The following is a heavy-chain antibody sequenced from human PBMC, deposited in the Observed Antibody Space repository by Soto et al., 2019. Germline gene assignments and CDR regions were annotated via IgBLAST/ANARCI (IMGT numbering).Heavy chain of an antibody. CDR2: IYYSGST. CDR3: SRPHFRDYFLAFDI. D-gene: IGHD4-17*01. V-gene: IGHV4-59*08. CDR1: GGSISSYY. Sequence: NPSETLSLTCTVSGGSISSYYWSWIRQPPGKGLEWIGYIYYSGSTNYNPSLKSRVTISVDTSKNQFSLKLSSVTAADTAVYYCSRPHFRDYFLAFDIWGQGTMVTGSS. J-gene: IGHJ3*02.